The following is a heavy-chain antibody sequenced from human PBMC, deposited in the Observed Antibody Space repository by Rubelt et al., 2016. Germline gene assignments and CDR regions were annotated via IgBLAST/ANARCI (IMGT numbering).Heavy chain of an antibody. CDR3: ASRGYNYGRSFDY. J-gene: IGHJ4*02. CDR1: GGSISSGGYY. V-gene: IGHV4-31*03. D-gene: IGHD5-18*01. Sequence: QVQLQESGPGLVKPSQTLSLTCTVSGGSISSGGYYWSWIRQYPGKGLEWIGYIYYSGSTYYNPSLKSRITISVDTSKNQFSLKLSSVTASDTAVYYCASRGYNYGRSFDYWGQGTLVTVSS. CDR2: IYYSGST.